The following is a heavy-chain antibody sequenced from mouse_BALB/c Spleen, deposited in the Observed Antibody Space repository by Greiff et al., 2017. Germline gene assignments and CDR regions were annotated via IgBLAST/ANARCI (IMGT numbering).Heavy chain of an antibody. D-gene: IGHD1-1*01. J-gene: IGHJ2*01. V-gene: IGHV1-7*01. CDR2: INPSTGYT. CDR3: ARLITTVVEGY. CDR1: GYTFTSYW. Sequence: QVQLKQSGAELAKPGASVKMSCKASGYTFTSYWMHWVKQRPGQGLEWIGYINPSTGYTEYNQKFKDKATLTADKSSSTAYMQLSSLTSEDSAVYYCARLITTVVEGYWGQGTTLTVSS.